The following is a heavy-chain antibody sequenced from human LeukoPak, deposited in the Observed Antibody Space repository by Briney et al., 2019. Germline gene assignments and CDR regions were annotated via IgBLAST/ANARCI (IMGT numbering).Heavy chain of an antibody. Sequence: ASVKVSCKASGYTFTSCYMHWVRQAPGQGLEWMGIINPSGGSTSYAQKFQGRVTMTRDTSTSTVYMELSSLRSEDTAVYYCARDPGLFGDNGPGYYYYYMDVWGKGTTVTVSS. CDR3: ARDPGLFGDNGPGYYYYYMDV. V-gene: IGHV1-46*01. CDR2: INPSGGST. CDR1: GYTFTSCY. D-gene: IGHD2-21*01. J-gene: IGHJ6*03.